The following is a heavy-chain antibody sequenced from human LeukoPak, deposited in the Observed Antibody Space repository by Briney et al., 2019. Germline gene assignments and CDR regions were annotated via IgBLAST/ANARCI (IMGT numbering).Heavy chain of an antibody. D-gene: IGHD3-22*01. CDR2: IYTSGST. J-gene: IGHJ3*02. CDR3: ANNLDYYYDSSGYYYANAFDI. V-gene: IGHV4-61*02. CDR1: GGSISSGSYY. Sequence: SQTLPLTCTVSGGSISSGSYYWSWIRQPAGKGLEWIGRIYTSGSTNYNPSLKSRVTISVDTSKNQFSLKLTSVTAADTAVYYCANNLDYYYDSSGYYYANAFDIWGQGTMVTVSS.